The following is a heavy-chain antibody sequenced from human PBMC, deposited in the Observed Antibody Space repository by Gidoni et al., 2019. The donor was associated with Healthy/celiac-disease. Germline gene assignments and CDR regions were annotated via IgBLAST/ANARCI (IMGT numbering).Heavy chain of an antibody. V-gene: IGHV4-31*03. D-gene: IGHD4-17*01. CDR3: ARGLPTVTIPPRTTISNWFDP. Sequence: QVQLQESGPGLVKPSQTLSLTCTVSGGSISSGGYYWSWIRQHPGKGLEWIGYIYYSGSTYYNPSLKSRVTISVDTSKNQFSLKLSSVTAADTAVYYCARGLPTVTIPPRTTISNWFDPWGQGTLVTVSS. CDR2: IYYSGST. J-gene: IGHJ5*02. CDR1: GGSISSGGYY.